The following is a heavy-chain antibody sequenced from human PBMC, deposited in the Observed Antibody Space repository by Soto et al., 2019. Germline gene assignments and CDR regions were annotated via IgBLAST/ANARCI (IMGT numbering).Heavy chain of an antibody. D-gene: IGHD6-13*01. CDR2: INHSGST. J-gene: IGHJ4*02. CDR1: GGSFSGYY. CDR3: ARGGRQQLIPTPISYKIDY. Sequence: QVQLQQWGAGLLKPSETLSLTCAVYGGSFSGYYWSWIRQPPGKGLEWIGEINHSGSTNYNPSLKSRVTISVDMSKTQFSLKLSSVTAADTAVYYCARGGRQQLIPTPISYKIDYVGQGTLVTVSS. V-gene: IGHV4-34*01.